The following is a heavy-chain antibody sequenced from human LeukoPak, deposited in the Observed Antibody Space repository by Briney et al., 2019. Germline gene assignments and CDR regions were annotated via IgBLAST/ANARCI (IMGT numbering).Heavy chain of an antibody. CDR2: IYHSGST. D-gene: IGHD6-13*01. J-gene: IGHJ4*02. CDR1: GGSIGSGGYY. Sequence: SETLSLTCTVSGGSIGSGGYYWSWIRQPPGKGLEWIGYIYHSGSTYYNPSLKSRVTISVDRSKNQFSLKLSSVTAADTAVYYCARDPRGMRLGFDYWGQGTLVTVSS. CDR3: ARDPRGMRLGFDY. V-gene: IGHV4-30-2*01.